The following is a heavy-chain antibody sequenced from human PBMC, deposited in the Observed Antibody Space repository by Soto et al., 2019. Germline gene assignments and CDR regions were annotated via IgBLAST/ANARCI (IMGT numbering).Heavy chain of an antibody. CDR2: ISAYNGNT. D-gene: IGHD3-10*01. V-gene: IGHV1-18*01. CDR3: ARAMEAYYGSGSYYGKDY. CDR1: GYTFTSYG. J-gene: IGHJ4*02. Sequence: VKVSCKASGYTFTSYGISWVRQAPGQGLEWMGWISAYNGNTNYAQKLQGRVTMTTDTSTSTAYMELRSLRSDDTAVYYCARAMEAYYGSGSYYGKDYWGQGTLVTVSS.